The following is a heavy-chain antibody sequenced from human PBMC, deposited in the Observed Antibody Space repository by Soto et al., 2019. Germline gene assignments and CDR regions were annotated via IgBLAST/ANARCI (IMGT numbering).Heavy chain of an antibody. CDR2: LSGNSGTT. J-gene: IGHJ5*02. CDR3: AKDKDIVVASNWFDP. V-gene: IGHV3-23*01. Sequence: GGSLRLSCAASGFTFSTYAMTWVRQAPGKGLEWVSALSGNSGTTYSADSVKGRFTISRDNSRNTLYLQMSSLRAEDTALYYCAKDKDIVVASNWFDPWSQGTLVTVSS. CDR1: GFTFSTYA. D-gene: IGHD2-2*01.